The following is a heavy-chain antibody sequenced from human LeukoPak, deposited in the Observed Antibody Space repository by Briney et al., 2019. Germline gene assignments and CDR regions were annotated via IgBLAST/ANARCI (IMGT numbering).Heavy chain of an antibody. CDR2: IKQDGSEK. Sequence: GGSLRPPCAASGFTFSSYWMSWVRQAPGKGLEWVANIKQDGSEKYYVDSVKGRFTISRDNAKNSLYLQMNSLRAEDTAVYYCAKDRLDYYDSSGYYTDAFDIWGQGTMVTVSS. D-gene: IGHD3-22*01. CDR3: AKDRLDYYDSSGYYTDAFDI. CDR1: GFTFSSYW. J-gene: IGHJ3*02. V-gene: IGHV3-7*03.